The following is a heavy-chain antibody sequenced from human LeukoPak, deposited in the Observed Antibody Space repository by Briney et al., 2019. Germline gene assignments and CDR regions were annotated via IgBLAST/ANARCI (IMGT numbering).Heavy chain of an antibody. Sequence: GLEWIGYIYHSGSTYYNPSLKSRVTISVDRSKNQFSLKLSSVTAADTAVYYCARVMWWFDPWGQGTLVTVSS. CDR2: IYHSGST. CDR3: ARVMWWFDP. J-gene: IGHJ5*02. V-gene: IGHV4-30-2*01. D-gene: IGHD2-21*01.